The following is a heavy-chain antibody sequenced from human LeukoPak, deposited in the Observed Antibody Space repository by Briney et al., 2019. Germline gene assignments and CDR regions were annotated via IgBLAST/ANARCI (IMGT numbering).Heavy chain of an antibody. J-gene: IGHJ4*02. Sequence: PGGSLRLSCVASGFTFSKSWMSWVRQTPEKGLEWVANIKEDGSAKYYVDSVKGRFTISRDNARNSLYLQMNSLRSEDTAVYYCAKDDDGYYWGQGSLVTVSS. V-gene: IGHV3-7*04. CDR2: IKEDGSAK. CDR3: AKDDDGYY. CDR1: GFTFSKSW. D-gene: IGHD3-3*01.